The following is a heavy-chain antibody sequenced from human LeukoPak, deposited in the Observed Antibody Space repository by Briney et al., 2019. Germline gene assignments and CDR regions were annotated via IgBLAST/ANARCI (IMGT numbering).Heavy chain of an antibody. J-gene: IGHJ4*02. D-gene: IGHD6-6*01. Sequence: GGSLRLSCAASGFTFSSYAMHWVRQAPGKGLGWVAVISYDGSNKYYADSVKGRFTISRDNSKNTLYLQMNSLRAEDTAVYYCARVGGSSSVGNYWGQGTLVTVSS. CDR2: ISYDGSNK. V-gene: IGHV3-30-3*01. CDR1: GFTFSSYA. CDR3: ARVGGSSSVGNY.